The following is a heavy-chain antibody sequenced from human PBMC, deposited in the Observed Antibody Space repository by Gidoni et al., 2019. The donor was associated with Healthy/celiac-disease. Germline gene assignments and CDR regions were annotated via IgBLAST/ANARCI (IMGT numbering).Heavy chain of an antibody. Sequence: EVQLVESGGGLVQPGGSLRLSCAASGFTFSSYSMNWVRQAPGKGLEWVSYISSSSSTIYYADSVKGRFTISRDNAKNSLYLQMNSLRAEDTAVYYCARDADDILTGYWPYYFDYWGQGTLVTVSS. D-gene: IGHD3-9*01. CDR3: ARDADDILTGYWPYYFDY. V-gene: IGHV3-48*04. CDR1: GFTFSSYS. CDR2: ISSSSSTI. J-gene: IGHJ4*02.